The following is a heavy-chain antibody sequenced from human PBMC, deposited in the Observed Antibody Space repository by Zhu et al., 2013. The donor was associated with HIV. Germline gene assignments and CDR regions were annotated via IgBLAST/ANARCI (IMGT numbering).Heavy chain of an antibody. CDR2: INPNSGGT. CDR1: GYTFSGYY. Sequence: QVQLVQSGAEVKKPGASVRVSCKASGYTFSGYYIHWVRQAPGQGLEWMGWINPNSGGTNYAQKFKGRVTMTGDTSISTAYVEPSGLRSDDTAVYYCARESQSSSAHYYYYYGMDVWGQGTTVTVSS. J-gene: IGHJ6*02. V-gene: IGHV1-2*02. D-gene: IGHD2-15*01. CDR3: ARESQSSSAHYYYYYGMDV.